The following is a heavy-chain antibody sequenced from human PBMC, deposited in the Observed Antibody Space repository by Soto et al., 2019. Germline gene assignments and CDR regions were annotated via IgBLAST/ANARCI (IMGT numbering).Heavy chain of an antibody. CDR1: GYTFVDYD. J-gene: IGHJ4*02. V-gene: IGHV1-8*01. D-gene: IGHD3-10*01. Sequence: QVQLVQSGAEVRRPGASVRVSCKASGYTFVDYDINWVRQAAGQGLEWMAWMNPNTGNTAYAQKFQGRVTLTRDTSISTAYMDLSSLTSADTAVYFCARGFSSYSDHWAQGNQVTVSS. CDR2: MNPNTGNT. CDR3: ARGFSSYSDH.